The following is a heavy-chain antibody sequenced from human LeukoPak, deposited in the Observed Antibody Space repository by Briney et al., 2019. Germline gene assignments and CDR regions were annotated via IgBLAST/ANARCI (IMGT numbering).Heavy chain of an antibody. CDR3: ARGVSSSSGDYYYYYMDV. CDR2: ISAYNGNT. V-gene: IGHV1-18*01. J-gene: IGHJ6*03. Sequence: ASVTVSVTSSGYTFTIYGISWVRQAPGQGLEWMGWISAYNGNTNYAQKLQGRVTMTTDTSTSTAYMELRSLRSDDTAVYYCARGVSSSSGDYYYYYMDVWGKGTTVTVSS. CDR1: GYTFTIYG. D-gene: IGHD6-6*01.